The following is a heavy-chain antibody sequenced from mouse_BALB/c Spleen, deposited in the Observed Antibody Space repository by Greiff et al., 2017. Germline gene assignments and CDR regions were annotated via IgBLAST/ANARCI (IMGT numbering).Heavy chain of an antibody. CDR3: AREDDYPYYAMDY. D-gene: IGHD2-4*01. V-gene: IGHV2-9*02. Sequence: VKLVESGPGLVAPSQSLSITCTVSGFSLTSYGVHWVRQPPGKGLEWLGVIWDGGSTNYNSALMSRLSISKDNSKSQVFLKMNSLQTDDTAMYYCAREDDYPYYAMDYWGQGTSVTVSS. J-gene: IGHJ4*01. CDR1: GFSLTSYG. CDR2: IWDGGST.